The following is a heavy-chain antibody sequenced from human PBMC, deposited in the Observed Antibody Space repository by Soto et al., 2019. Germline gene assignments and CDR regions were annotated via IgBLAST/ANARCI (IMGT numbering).Heavy chain of an antibody. V-gene: IGHV4-34*01. Sequence: SETLSLTCAVYGGSFSGYYWSWIRQPPGKGLEWIGEINHSGSTNYNPSLKSRVTISVDTSKNQFSLKLSSVTAADTAVYYCARGPRGYCSGGSCRRFDYWGQGTLVTVSS. D-gene: IGHD2-15*01. CDR2: INHSGST. CDR1: GGSFSGYY. CDR3: ARGPRGYCSGGSCRRFDY. J-gene: IGHJ4*02.